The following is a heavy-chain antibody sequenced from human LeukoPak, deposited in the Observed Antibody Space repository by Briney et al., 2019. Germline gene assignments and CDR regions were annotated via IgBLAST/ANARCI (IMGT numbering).Heavy chain of an antibody. V-gene: IGHV4-39*07. CDR3: ARLFDYIAAAGMVFGFDP. CDR2: IFYSGST. Sequence: PSETLSLTCTVSGGSISTSSYYWGWVRQPPGKGLEWIGNIFYSGSTYYSPSLKSRVTISLDTSKNQFSLKLSSVTAADTAVYYCARLFDYIAAAGMVFGFDPWGQGTLVTVSS. CDR1: GGSISTSSYY. J-gene: IGHJ5*02. D-gene: IGHD6-13*01.